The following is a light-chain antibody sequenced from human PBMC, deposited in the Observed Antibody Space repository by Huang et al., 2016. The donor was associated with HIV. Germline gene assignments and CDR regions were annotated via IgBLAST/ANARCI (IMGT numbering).Light chain of an antibody. CDR2: SAS. V-gene: IGKV1-9*01. CDR3: QQLNSYPPT. J-gene: IGKJ1*01. Sequence: IQLTQSPSSLSASVGDRVTITCRASQGISSFLAWYQQKPGKAPKLLTYSASTLQSGVPSTFSGSGSGTDFTLTSSSLQPEDFATYHCQQLNSYPPTFGQGTKVEIK. CDR1: QGISSF.